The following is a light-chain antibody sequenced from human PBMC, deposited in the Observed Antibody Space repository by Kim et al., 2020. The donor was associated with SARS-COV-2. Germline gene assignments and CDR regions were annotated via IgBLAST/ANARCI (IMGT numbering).Light chain of an antibody. V-gene: IGKV3-15*01. CDR1: RVVSSY. J-gene: IGKJ3*01. CDR2: GAS. CDR3: QQYSNSQLT. Sequence: ETTPPSRTTRRVVSSYLAWYQQKPGQAPRLLIYGASTRATGIPARFSGSGSGTDFTLTISSLQSEDFAVYYCQQYSNSQLTFGQGTKVDIK.